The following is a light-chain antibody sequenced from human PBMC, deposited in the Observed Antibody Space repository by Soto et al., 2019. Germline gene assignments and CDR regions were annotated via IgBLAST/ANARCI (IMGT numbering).Light chain of an antibody. CDR1: SGHNNYA. Sequence: QSVLTQSPSASASLGASVKLTCTLSSGHNNYAIAWHQQQPEKGPRYLMNLNSDGSHTKGDGIPDRFSGSSSGAERYLTISSLQSEDEADYYCQTWATGIRVFGGGTKVTVL. V-gene: IGLV4-69*01. CDR2: LNSDGSH. CDR3: QTWATGIRV. J-gene: IGLJ3*02.